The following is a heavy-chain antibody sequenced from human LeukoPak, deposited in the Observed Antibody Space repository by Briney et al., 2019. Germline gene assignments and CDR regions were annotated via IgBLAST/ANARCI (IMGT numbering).Heavy chain of an antibody. J-gene: IGHJ2*01. D-gene: IGHD4-17*01. V-gene: IGHV4-59*01. CDR3: ARGGYTTGGYWYLDL. CDR1: GGSISTYY. CDR2: IYYRGST. Sequence: LETLSLTCTVSGGSISTYYWSWIRQPPGKGLEWIGYIYYRGSTNYNPSLKSRVTILVDTSKNQFSLKLSSVTAADTAVYYCARGGYTTGGYWYLDLWGRGTLVTVSS.